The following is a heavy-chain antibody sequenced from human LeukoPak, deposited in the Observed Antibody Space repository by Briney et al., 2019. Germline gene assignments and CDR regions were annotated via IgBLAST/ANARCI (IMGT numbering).Heavy chain of an antibody. CDR2: IYHSGST. V-gene: IGHV4-30-2*01. CDR1: GGSISSGGYS. J-gene: IGHJ4*02. CDR3: ARGVGPDY. D-gene: IGHD1-26*01. Sequence: SETLSLTCAVSGGSISSGGYSWSWIRQPPGKGLEWIGYIYHSGSTNYNPSLKSRVTISVDTSKNQFSLKLSSVTAADTAVYYCARGVGPDYWGQGTLVTVSS.